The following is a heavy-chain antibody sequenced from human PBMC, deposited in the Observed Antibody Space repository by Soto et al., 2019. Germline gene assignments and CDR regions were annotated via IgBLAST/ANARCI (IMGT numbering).Heavy chain of an antibody. J-gene: IGHJ6*02. D-gene: IGHD2-2*01. CDR1: GGTFSSYA. Sequence: QVQLVQSGAEVKKPGSSVKVSCKASGGTFSSYAISWVRQAPGQRLEWMGGIIPIFGTANYAQKFQGRVTITADESTSTAYMELSSLRSDDTSVYYCARSVSFRYQLLKRGMDVWGQGTTVTVSS. CDR2: IIPIFGTA. CDR3: ARSVSFRYQLLKRGMDV. V-gene: IGHV1-69*01.